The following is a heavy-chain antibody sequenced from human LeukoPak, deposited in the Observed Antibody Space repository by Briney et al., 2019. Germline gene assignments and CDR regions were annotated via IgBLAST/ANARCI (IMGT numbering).Heavy chain of an antibody. D-gene: IGHD4-23*01. Sequence: SETLSLTCAVYGGSFSGYYWSWIRQPPGKGLEWIGEIYPSGSTNYNPSLKSRVTISVDKSENQFSLKLNSVTAADTAVYYCARNAGNSDFDYWGQGTLVTVSS. J-gene: IGHJ4*02. CDR2: IYPSGST. CDR3: ARNAGNSDFDY. V-gene: IGHV4-34*01. CDR1: GGSFSGYY.